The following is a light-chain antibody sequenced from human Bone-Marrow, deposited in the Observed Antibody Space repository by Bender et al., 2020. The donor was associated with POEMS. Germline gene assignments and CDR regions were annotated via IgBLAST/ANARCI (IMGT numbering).Light chain of an antibody. V-gene: IGLV2-23*02. J-gene: IGLJ1*01. Sequence: QSALTQPGSVSGSPGQSITISCTGTSSDVGGYNYVSWYQQHPGKAPKSMIYDVSKRPSGVSNRFSGSKSGNTASLTISGLQAEDEADYYCCSYAGSPTYYVFGTGTKVTVL. CDR1: SSDVGGYNY. CDR3: CSYAGSPTYYV. CDR2: DVS.